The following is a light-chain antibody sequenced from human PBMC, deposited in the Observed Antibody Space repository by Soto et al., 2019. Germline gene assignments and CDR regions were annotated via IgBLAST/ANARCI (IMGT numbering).Light chain of an antibody. CDR1: QGLSSS. CDR2: PAS. J-gene: IGKJ4*01. V-gene: IGKV1-9*01. Sequence: GDRVAIPCRASQGLSSSLAWYQQRPGKAPQLLIYPASTLQSGVPARFSGSGSGTEFTLTISSLQSEDFATYYCQQLNAYPLTFGGGTKVDIK. CDR3: QQLNAYPLT.